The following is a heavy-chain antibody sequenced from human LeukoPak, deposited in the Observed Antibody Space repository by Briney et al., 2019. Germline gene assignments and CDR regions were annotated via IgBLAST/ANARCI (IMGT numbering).Heavy chain of an antibody. CDR3: IRQIVDADID. J-gene: IGHJ4*02. V-gene: IGHV3-73*01. Sequence: PGGSLRLSCAASGFTFSGSLIHWVRQASGKGLEWVGRIRTKADNYAAVYAASVKGRFTISRDDTKNTAYLQMNSLQSDDTATYYCIRQIVDADIDWGQGTLVTVSS. CDR2: IRTKADNYAA. CDR1: GFTFSGSL. D-gene: IGHD5-12*01.